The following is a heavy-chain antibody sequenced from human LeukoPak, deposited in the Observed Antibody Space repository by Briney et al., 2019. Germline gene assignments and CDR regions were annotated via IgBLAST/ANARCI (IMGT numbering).Heavy chain of an antibody. CDR2: ISSSGSSI. J-gene: IGHJ4*02. D-gene: IGHD1-26*01. Sequence: GGSLRLSCAASGFTFSDFYMSWMRQAPGKGLEWVSYISSSGSSIYYADSVRGRFTISRDNAKNSLYLQMNSLRSEDTAVYYCARGTERGIVGAERRFGYWGQGTLVTVSS. CDR1: GFTFSDFY. CDR3: ARGTERGIVGAERRFGY. V-gene: IGHV3-11*01.